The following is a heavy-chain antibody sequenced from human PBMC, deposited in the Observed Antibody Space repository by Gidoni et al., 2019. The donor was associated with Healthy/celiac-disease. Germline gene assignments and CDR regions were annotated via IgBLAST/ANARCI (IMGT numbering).Heavy chain of an antibody. Sequence: QVQLVQSGAEVKKPGSSVKVSCKSSEGTFSSYAISWVRQAPGQGLEWMGGIITSVGTANYAQKFQGRVTITADESTSTAYMELSSLRSEDTAVYYCARVGDGYSYGNAFDIWGQGTMVTVSS. V-gene: IGHV1-69*01. CDR3: ARVGDGYSYGNAFDI. CDR1: EGTFSSYA. CDR2: IITSVGTA. J-gene: IGHJ3*02. D-gene: IGHD5-18*01.